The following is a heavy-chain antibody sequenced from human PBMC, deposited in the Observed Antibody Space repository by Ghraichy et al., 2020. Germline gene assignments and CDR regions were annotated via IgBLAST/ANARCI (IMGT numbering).Heavy chain of an antibody. Sequence: GGSLRLSCAASGFTFSSYWMSWVRQAPGKGLEWVANIKQDGSEKYYVDSVKGRFTISRDNAKNSLYLQMNSLRAEDTAVYYCARLSRSSSRGYYYGMDVWGQGTTVTVSS. J-gene: IGHJ6*02. CDR1: GFTFSSYW. CDR2: IKQDGSEK. D-gene: IGHD6-6*01. V-gene: IGHV3-7*01. CDR3: ARLSRSSSRGYYYGMDV.